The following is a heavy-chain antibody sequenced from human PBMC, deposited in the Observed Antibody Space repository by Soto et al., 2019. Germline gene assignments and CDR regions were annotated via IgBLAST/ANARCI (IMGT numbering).Heavy chain of an antibody. CDR3: ATSVLGYSGYDPAYYYYGMDV. D-gene: IGHD5-12*01. CDR2: IYYSGST. V-gene: IGHV4-59*12. J-gene: IGHJ6*02. CDR1: GGSISSYY. Sequence: PSETLSLTCTVSGGSISSYYWSWIRQPPGKGLEWIGYIYYSGSTNYNPSLKSRVTISVDTSKNQFSLKLSSVTAADTAVYYCATSVLGYSGYDPAYYYYGMDVWGQGTTVTVSS.